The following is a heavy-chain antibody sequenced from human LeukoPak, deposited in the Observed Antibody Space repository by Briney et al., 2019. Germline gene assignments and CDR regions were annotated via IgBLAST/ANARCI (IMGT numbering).Heavy chain of an antibody. CDR3: VRDDDSSGYFTEFDY. V-gene: IGHV3-74*01. J-gene: IGHJ4*02. CDR2: INEDGSTT. D-gene: IGHD3-22*01. CDR1: GFTFSSNW. Sequence: GGSLRLSCAASGFTFSSNWMHWVRQAPGKGLVWVSRINEDGSTTNYADSVKGRSTIFRDNAKNTLYLQMNSLRAEDTAVYYCVRDDDSSGYFTEFDYWGQGTLVTVSS.